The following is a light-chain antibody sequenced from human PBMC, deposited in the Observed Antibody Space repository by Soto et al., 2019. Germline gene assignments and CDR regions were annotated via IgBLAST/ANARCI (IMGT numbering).Light chain of an antibody. CDR2: SAS. V-gene: IGKV3-15*01. J-gene: IGKJ1*01. Sequence: EIVMTQSPATLSVSPGETATLSCRASQRVGINLAWYQQKPGQAPRLLMYSASTRASGIPDRFSGSGSGTEFTLTISSLQSEDFAVYYCQQYNTWPRTFGQGTKVDIK. CDR1: QRVGIN. CDR3: QQYNTWPRT.